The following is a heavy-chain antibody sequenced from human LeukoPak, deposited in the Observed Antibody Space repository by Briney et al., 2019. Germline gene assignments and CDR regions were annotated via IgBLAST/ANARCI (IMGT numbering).Heavy chain of an antibody. V-gene: IGHV3-48*01. J-gene: IGHJ6*03. CDR1: GFSFTTYW. Sequence: GESLRLSCAASGFSFTTYWMSWVRQAPGKGLEWVSYISSSGSTIYYADSVKGRFTISRDNSKNTLYLQMNSLRAGDTAVYYCARVFHGSGTIYYYYSYMDVWGKGTTVTISS. D-gene: IGHD3-10*01. CDR2: ISSSGSTI. CDR3: ARVFHGSGTIYYYYSYMDV.